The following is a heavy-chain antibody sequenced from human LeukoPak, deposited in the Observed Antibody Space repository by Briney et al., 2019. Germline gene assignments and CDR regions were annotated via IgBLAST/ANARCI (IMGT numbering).Heavy chain of an antibody. V-gene: IGHV1-3*03. J-gene: IGHJ4*02. D-gene: IGHD3-10*01. CDR3: ARSNVLLWFGESYYFDY. CDR1: GYTFTSYA. Sequence: GASGKVSCKASGYTFTSYAIHWVRRAPGQRLEWMGWINAGNGNTKYSQEFQGRVTITRDTSASTAYMELSSLRSEDMAVYYCARSNVLLWFGESYYFDYWGQGTLVTVSS. CDR2: INAGNGNT.